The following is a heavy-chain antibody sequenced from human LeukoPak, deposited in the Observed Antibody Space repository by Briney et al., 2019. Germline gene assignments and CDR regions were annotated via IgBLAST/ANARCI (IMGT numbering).Heavy chain of an antibody. CDR2: IKQDGSQE. J-gene: IGHJ4*02. CDR3: ARGVPYDSWSGPHYSDY. D-gene: IGHD3-3*01. V-gene: IGHV3-7*01. CDR1: RFTLSTYW. Sequence: QPGGSLRLSCAASRFTLSTYWMSWVRQAPGKGLEWVAHIKQDGSQEYYVDSVKGRFTISRDSAKNSLYLQMNSLRAEDTAVYYCARGVPYDSWSGPHYSDYWGQGTLVTVSP.